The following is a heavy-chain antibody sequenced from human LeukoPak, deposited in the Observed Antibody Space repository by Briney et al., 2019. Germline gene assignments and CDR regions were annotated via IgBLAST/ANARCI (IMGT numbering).Heavy chain of an antibody. V-gene: IGHV4-34*01. Sequence: PSETLSPTCAVYGGSFSGYYWSWIRQPPGKGLEWIGEINHSGSTNYNPSLKSRVTISVDTSKNQFSLKLSSVTAADTAVYYCARGSRITMVRGVRNYYYYMDVWGKGTTVTVSS. J-gene: IGHJ6*03. CDR3: ARGSRITMVRGVRNYYYYMDV. CDR2: INHSGST. D-gene: IGHD3-10*01. CDR1: GGSFSGYY.